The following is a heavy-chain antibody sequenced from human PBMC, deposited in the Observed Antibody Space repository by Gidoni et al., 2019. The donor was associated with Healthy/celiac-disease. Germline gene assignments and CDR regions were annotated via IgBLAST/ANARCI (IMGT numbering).Heavy chain of an antibody. D-gene: IGHD2-15*01. CDR2: ISYDGSNK. CDR1: GFTVSSYV. V-gene: IGHV3-30*18. CDR3: AKDQLLPDYYYYGMDV. J-gene: IGHJ6*02. Sequence: QVQLVESGGGVVQPGRSLRLSCAASGFTVSSYVLHWVRQAPGKGLEWGAVISYDGSNKYYADSVKGLFTISRDNSKNTLYLQMNSLRAEDTAVYYCAKDQLLPDYYYYGMDVWGQGTTVTVSS.